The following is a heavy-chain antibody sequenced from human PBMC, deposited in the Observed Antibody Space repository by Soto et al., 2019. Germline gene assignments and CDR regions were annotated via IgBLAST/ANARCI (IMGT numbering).Heavy chain of an antibody. D-gene: IGHD3-22*01. CDR1: GGSFSGYY. Sequence: QVQLQQWGAGLLKPSETLSLTCAVHGGSFSGYYWSWIRQPPGKGLEWIGEINHSGSSNYNPSLKHRVTISVDTSKNQFSLKLSYVTAADTAVYYCARGKYYYDSSGPAAFDIWGQGTMVTVSS. V-gene: IGHV4-34*01. J-gene: IGHJ3*02. CDR2: INHSGSS. CDR3: ARGKYYYDSSGPAAFDI.